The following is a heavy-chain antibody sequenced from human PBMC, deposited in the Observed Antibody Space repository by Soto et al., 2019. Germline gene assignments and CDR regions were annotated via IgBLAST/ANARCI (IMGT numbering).Heavy chain of an antibody. J-gene: IGHJ4*02. D-gene: IGHD1-26*01. CDR3: ARIWEGSMDMNLHF. Sequence: GRPRRLCGAAARPTFCCNVMSWLRQAPRKGLEWVSTITGRGGSTYYADSVKGRFTISRDNSKNTLNVQLNSLAAEDTAVYYWARIWEGSMDMNLHFWGQGT. V-gene: IGHV3-23*01. CDR2: ITGRGGST. CDR1: RPTFCCNV.